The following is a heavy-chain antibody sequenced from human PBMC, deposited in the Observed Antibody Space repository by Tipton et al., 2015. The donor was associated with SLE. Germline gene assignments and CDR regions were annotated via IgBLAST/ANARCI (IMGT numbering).Heavy chain of an antibody. D-gene: IGHD4-17*01. V-gene: IGHV4-28*02. CDR2: IYYGGTI. CDR1: VYSISSSHW. Sequence: TLSLTCNVSVYSISSSHWWGWIRQPPGKGLEWIGHIYYGGTIYYNPSLKSRVTMSIDTSKNQFSLKLNSVTAADTAGYYCARHLATRADYGDYINVFDSWGQGTLVTVSS. J-gene: IGHJ4*02. CDR3: ARHLATRADYGDYINVFDS.